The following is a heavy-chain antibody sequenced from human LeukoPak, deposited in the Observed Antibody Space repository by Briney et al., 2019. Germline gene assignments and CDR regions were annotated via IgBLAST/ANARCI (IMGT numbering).Heavy chain of an antibody. J-gene: IGHJ4*02. CDR3: AVVPQDIVVLPTAPSLDY. Sequence: ASVKVSCKASGGSFSTYPFTWVRQAPGQGLEWMGEIVPIIGSPNYTQTFQGRLAITADESTNTAYMELSGLKSDDTAVYYCAVVPQDIVVLPTAPSLDYWGPGTLVIVSS. V-gene: IGHV1-69*13. CDR1: GGSFSTYP. D-gene: IGHD2-15*01. CDR2: IVPIIGSP.